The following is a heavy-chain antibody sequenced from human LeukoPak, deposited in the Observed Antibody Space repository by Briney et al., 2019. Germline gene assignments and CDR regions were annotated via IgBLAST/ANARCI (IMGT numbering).Heavy chain of an antibody. CDR1: GFTFSSYW. J-gene: IGHJ1*01. Sequence: PGGSLRLSCAASGFTFSSYWMSWVRQAPGKGLEWVANIKQDGSEEYYVDSVKGRFTISRDNAKNSLYLQMNSLRAEDTAVYYCARVRYENRAEYFQHWGQGTLVTVSS. D-gene: IGHD3-9*01. CDR3: ARVRYENRAEYFQH. V-gene: IGHV3-7*01. CDR2: IKQDGSEE.